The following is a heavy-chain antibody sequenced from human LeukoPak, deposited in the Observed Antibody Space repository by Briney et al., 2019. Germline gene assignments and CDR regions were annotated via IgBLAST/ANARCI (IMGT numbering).Heavy chain of an antibody. V-gene: IGHV1-18*01. D-gene: IGHD1-20*01. J-gene: IGHJ5*02. CDR3: ARVDNWNDDWFDP. CDR1: GYTFTSYD. Sequence: ASVKVSCKASGYTFTSYDFNWLRQAPGQGLEWMGWISAYNGNTNYAQKLQGRVTMTTDTSTSTAYMELRSLRSDDTAVYYCARVDNWNDDWFDPWGQGTLVTVSS. CDR2: ISAYNGNT.